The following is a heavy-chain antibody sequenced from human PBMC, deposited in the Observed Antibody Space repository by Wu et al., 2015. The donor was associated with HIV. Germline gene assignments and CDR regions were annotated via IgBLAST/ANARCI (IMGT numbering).Heavy chain of an antibody. CDR3: ARGDIVVVPAAMLGWFDP. J-gene: IGHJ5*02. V-gene: IGHV1-2*02. D-gene: IGHD2-2*01. Sequence: QVQLVQSGAEVKKPGASVKVSCKASGYTFTGYYMHWVRQAPGQGPEWMGWINPNSGGTNYAQKFQGRVTMTRDTSISTAYMELSRLRSDDTAVYYCARGDIVVVPAAMLGWFDPWGQGTLVTVSS. CDR1: GYTFTGYY. CDR2: INPNSGGT.